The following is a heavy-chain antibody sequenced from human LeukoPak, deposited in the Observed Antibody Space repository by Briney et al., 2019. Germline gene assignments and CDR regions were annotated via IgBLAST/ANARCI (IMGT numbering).Heavy chain of an antibody. CDR1: GFTFSSYA. D-gene: IGHD5-18*01. J-gene: IGHJ4*02. V-gene: IGHV3-23*01. CDR2: ISGSGGST. Sequence: PGGSLRLSCAASGFTFSSYAMSWVRQAPGKGLEWVSAISGSGGSTYYADSVKGRFTISRDNSKNTLYLQMNSLRAEDTAVYYCAKEGAGYSYGQNPFDYWGQGTLVTVSS. CDR3: AKEGAGYSYGQNPFDY.